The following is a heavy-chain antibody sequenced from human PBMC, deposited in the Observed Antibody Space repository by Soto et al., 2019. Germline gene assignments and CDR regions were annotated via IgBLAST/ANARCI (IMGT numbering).Heavy chain of an antibody. Sequence: ASVKVSCKASGGTFSSYAISWVRQAPGQGLEWMGGIIPIFGTANYAQKFQGRVTITADESTSTAYMELSSLRSEDTAVYYCARNEIVEYSYGSAFDIWGQGTMVTVSS. CDR1: GGTFSSYA. CDR3: ARNEIVEYSYGSAFDI. V-gene: IGHV1-69*13. D-gene: IGHD5-18*01. CDR2: IIPIFGTA. J-gene: IGHJ3*02.